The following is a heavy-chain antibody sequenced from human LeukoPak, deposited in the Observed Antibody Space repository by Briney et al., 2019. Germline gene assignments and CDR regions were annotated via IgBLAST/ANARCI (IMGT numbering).Heavy chain of an antibody. CDR1: GFSFSTYG. CDR2: ISHEETNK. D-gene: IGHD2/OR15-2a*01. CDR3: AKDGGPIVRFLISGPDY. J-gene: IGHJ4*02. Sequence: GGSLGLSCAASGFSFSTYGMHWVRQAPGKGLEWVAVISHEETNKYYGDSVKGRFTISRDTSKNTLYLQMNSLRADDTAMYYCAKDGGPIVRFLISGPDYWGQGTRVTVSS. V-gene: IGHV3-30*18.